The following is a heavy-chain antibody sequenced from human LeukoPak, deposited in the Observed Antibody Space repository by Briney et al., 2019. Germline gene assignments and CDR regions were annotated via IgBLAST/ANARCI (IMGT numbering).Heavy chain of an antibody. J-gene: IGHJ4*02. CDR3: ARLYSGSYPLMFDY. D-gene: IGHD1-26*01. V-gene: IGHV4-39*01. Sequence: SETLSLTCTVSGGTISSSSYYCGWIRQPPGKGLEWIGSIYYSGSTYYNSSLKSRVTTSVDTSKNQFSLKLSSVTAADTAVYYCARLYSGSYPLMFDYWGQGTLVTVSS. CDR2: IYYSGST. CDR1: GGTISSSSYY.